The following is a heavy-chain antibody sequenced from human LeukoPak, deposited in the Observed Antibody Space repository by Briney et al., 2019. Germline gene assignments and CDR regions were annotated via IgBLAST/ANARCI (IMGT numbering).Heavy chain of an antibody. Sequence: ASVKVSCKASGYTFTNYAMHWVRQAPGQRLEWMGWINGGNGDTKYSQKFQGRVTITRETSASTAYMEPSSLRSEDTAVYYCAKPHSSQGVTTLYLFDCWGQGTLVTVSS. CDR2: INGGNGDT. V-gene: IGHV1-3*01. D-gene: IGHD2-21*02. J-gene: IGHJ4*02. CDR3: AKPHSSQGVTTLYLFDC. CDR1: GYTFTNYA.